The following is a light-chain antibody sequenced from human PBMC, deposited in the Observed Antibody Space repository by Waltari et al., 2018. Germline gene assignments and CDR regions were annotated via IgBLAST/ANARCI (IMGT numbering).Light chain of an antibody. J-gene: IGLJ1*01. CDR1: TSNIGSNT. Sequence: QSVLNQPPSASGTPGQRVTIPRSGSTSNIGSNTDNWYQHLPGTAPRLLVYSNTQRPSGVPDRFSGSKSANSGSLAISGLQSEDEADYYCAAWDDSLNGYVFGTGTKVTVL. V-gene: IGLV1-44*01. CDR3: AAWDDSLNGYV. CDR2: SNT.